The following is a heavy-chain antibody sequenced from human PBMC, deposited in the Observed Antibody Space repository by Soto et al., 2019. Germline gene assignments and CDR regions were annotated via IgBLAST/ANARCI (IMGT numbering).Heavy chain of an antibody. J-gene: IGHJ4*02. CDR3: AHLDYYDSSGCLDY. CDR2: IYWDDDK. CDR1: GFSLSTSGVG. Sequence: QITLKESGPTLVKPTQTLTLTCTFSGFSLSTSGVGVGWIRQPPGKALEWLALIYWDDDKRYSPSLKSRLTITKDTSKNQVVLTMTNMDPVDTATYYCAHLDYYDSSGCLDYWGQGTLVTVSS. D-gene: IGHD3-22*01. V-gene: IGHV2-5*02.